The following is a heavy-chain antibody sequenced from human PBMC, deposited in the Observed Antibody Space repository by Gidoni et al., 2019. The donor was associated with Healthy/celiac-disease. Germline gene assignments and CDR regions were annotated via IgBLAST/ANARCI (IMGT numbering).Heavy chain of an antibody. D-gene: IGHD5-12*01. CDR3: ARPVKGSGYEYYYYGMDV. CDR2: LIPIFGTA. Sequence: QVQLVQSGAEVTTPGSSVKVSCKASGGTFSSYAISWVRQAPGQGLEWMGGLIPIFGTANDAQKFQGRVTITADKSTSTAYMELSSLRSEDTAVYYCARPVKGSGYEYYYYGMDVWGQGTTVTVSS. V-gene: IGHV1-69*06. J-gene: IGHJ6*02. CDR1: GGTFSSYA.